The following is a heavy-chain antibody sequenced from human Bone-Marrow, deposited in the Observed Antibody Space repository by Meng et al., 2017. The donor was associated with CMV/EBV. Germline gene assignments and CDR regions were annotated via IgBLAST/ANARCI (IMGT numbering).Heavy chain of an antibody. CDR2: IGTAGDT. Sequence: GGSLRLSCAASGFTFSSYDMHWVRQATGKGLEWVSAIGTAGDTYYPGSVKGRFTISRENAKNSLYLQMNSLRAEDTAVYYCAKVFTGYTLFGYGMDVWGQGTTVTVSS. CDR3: AKVFTGYTLFGYGMDV. J-gene: IGHJ6*02. D-gene: IGHD1-1*01. CDR1: GFTFSSYD. V-gene: IGHV3-13*01.